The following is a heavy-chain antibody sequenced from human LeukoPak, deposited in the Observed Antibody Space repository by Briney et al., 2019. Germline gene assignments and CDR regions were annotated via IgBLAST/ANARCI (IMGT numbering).Heavy chain of an antibody. Sequence: SVKVSCKASGGTFSSYAISWVRQAPGQGLEWMGGIIPIFGTANYAQKFQGRVTMTEDTSTDTAYMELGSLRSEDTAVYYCATGRFLEWPLWDYWGQGTLVTVSS. CDR1: GGTFSSYA. CDR3: ATGRFLEWPLWDY. D-gene: IGHD3-3*01. V-gene: IGHV1-69*06. CDR2: IIPIFGTA. J-gene: IGHJ4*02.